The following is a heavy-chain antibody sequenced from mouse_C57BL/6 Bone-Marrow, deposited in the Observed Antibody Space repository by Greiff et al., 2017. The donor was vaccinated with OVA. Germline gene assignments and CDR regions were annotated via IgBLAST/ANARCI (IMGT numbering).Heavy chain of an antibody. CDR1: GFTFSSYT. CDR3: ARRGTAQATYTLYAMDY. Sequence: EVKLVESGGGLVKPGGSLKLSCAASGFTFSSYTMSWVRQTPEKRLEWVATISGGGGNTYYPDSVKGRFTISRDNAKNTLYLQMSSLRSEDTALYYCARRGTAQATYTLYAMDYWGQGTSVTVSS. CDR2: ISGGGGNT. J-gene: IGHJ4*01. D-gene: IGHD3-2*02. V-gene: IGHV5-9*01.